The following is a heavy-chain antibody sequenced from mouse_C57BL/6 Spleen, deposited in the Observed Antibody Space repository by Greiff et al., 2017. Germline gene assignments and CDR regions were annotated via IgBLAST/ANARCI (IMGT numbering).Heavy chain of an antibody. D-gene: IGHD3-1*01. CDR1: GYTFTSYW. V-gene: IGHV1-53*01. J-gene: IGHJ1*03. CDR2: INPSNGGT. Sequence: QVQLQQPGTELVKPGASVKLSCKASGYTFTSYWMHWVKQRPGQGLEWIGNINPSNGGTNYNEKFKSKATLTVDTSSSTAYMQLSSLTSEDAAVYYCARVSWDWYFDVWGTGTTVTVSS. CDR3: ARVSWDWYFDV.